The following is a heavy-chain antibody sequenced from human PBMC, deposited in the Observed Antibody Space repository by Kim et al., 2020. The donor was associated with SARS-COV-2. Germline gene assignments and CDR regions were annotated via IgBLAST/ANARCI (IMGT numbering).Heavy chain of an antibody. CDR3: ARDLNYYDSSGHRGFDY. Sequence: SETLSLTCAVYGGSFSGYYWSWIRQPPGKGLEWIGEINDSGSTNYNPSLKSRVTISVDTSKNQFSLKLRSVTAADTAVYYCARDLNYYDSSGHRGFDYWG. CDR1: GGSFSGYY. V-gene: IGHV4-34*01. J-gene: IGHJ4*01. D-gene: IGHD3-22*01. CDR2: INDSGST.